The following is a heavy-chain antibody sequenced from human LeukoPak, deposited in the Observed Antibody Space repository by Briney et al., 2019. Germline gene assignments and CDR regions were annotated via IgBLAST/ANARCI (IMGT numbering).Heavy chain of an antibody. D-gene: IGHD3-3*01. CDR3: AREITIFGVVIVADYGMDV. Sequence: ASVKVSCKASGYTFTSYGISWVRQAPGQGLEWMGWISAYNGNTNYAQKLQGRVTMTTDTSTSTAYMELGSLRSDDTAVYYCAREITIFGVVIVADYGMDVWGQGTTVTVSS. J-gene: IGHJ6*02. V-gene: IGHV1-18*01. CDR1: GYTFTSYG. CDR2: ISAYNGNT.